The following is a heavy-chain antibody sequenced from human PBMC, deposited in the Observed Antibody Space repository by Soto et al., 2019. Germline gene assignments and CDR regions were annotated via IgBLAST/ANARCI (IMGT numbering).Heavy chain of an antibody. CDR3: ARTYRSGGSYRWGMDV. CDR2: IYYSGST. Sequence: PSETLSLTCTVSGGSISSGGYYWSWIRQHPGKGLEWIGYIYYSGSTYYNPSLKSRVTISVDTSKNQFSLKLSSVTAADTAVYYCARTYRSGGSYRWGMDVWGQGTTVTVSS. D-gene: IGHD2-15*01. J-gene: IGHJ6*02. CDR1: GGSISSGGYY. V-gene: IGHV4-31*02.